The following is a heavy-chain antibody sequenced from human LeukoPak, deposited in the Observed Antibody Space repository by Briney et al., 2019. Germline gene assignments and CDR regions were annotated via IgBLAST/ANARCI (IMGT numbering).Heavy chain of an antibody. J-gene: IGHJ5*02. V-gene: IGHV3-21*01. Sequence: GGSLRLSRAASGFTFSSYSMNWVRQAPGKGLEWVSSISSSSSYIYYADSVKGRFTISRDNAKNSLYLQMNSLRAEDTAVYYCARDVAGGIAAAGNWFDPWGQGTLVTVSS. CDR3: ARDVAGGIAAAGNWFDP. CDR1: GFTFSSYS. D-gene: IGHD6-13*01. CDR2: ISSSSSYI.